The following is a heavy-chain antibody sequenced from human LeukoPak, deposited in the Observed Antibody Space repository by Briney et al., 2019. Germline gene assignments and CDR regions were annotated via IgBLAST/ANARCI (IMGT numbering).Heavy chain of an antibody. CDR1: GYRFTSYW. CDR3: ARPDYYDSSGYYYSDY. CDR2: IYPCDSDT. Sequence: GEALKISCKGSGYRFTSYWIGWVRQMPGKGLEGMGIIYPCDSDTRYSPSFQGQVTLSADKSISTAYLQWSSLKASDTAMYYCARPDYYDSSGYYYSDYWGQGTLVTVSS. V-gene: IGHV5-51*01. J-gene: IGHJ4*02. D-gene: IGHD3-22*01.